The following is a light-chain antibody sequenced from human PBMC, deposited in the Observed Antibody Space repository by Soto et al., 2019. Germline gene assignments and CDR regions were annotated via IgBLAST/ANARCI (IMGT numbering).Light chain of an antibody. Sequence: QSALTQPASVSGSPGQSITISCTGTRSDVGGYNYVSWYQQHPGKAPNLMIYEVSNRPSGVSNRFSGSKSGNTASLTISGLQAEDEADYYSRSYTSSSTLVVFGGGTKLTV. CDR2: EVS. V-gene: IGLV2-14*01. CDR1: RSDVGGYNY. CDR3: RSYTSSSTLVV. J-gene: IGLJ2*01.